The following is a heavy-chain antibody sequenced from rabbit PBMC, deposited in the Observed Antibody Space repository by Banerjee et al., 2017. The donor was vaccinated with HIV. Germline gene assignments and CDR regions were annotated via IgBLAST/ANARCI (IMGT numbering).Heavy chain of an antibody. J-gene: IGHJ4*01. CDR1: GFSFSSSYW. Sequence: EESGGDLVKPEGSLTLTCTASGFSFSSSYWISWVRQAPGKGLEWIACIYTSSGSTYYASWAKGRFTISKTSSTTVTLQMTSLTAADTATYFCARDPGDTGDGFVFNLWGQGTLVTVS. D-gene: IGHD7-1*01. CDR2: IYTSSGST. V-gene: IGHV1S45*01. CDR3: ARDPGDTGDGFVFNL.